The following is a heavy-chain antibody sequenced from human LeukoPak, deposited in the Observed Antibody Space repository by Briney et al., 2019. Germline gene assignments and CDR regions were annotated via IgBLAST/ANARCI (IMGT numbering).Heavy chain of an antibody. CDR2: IKADGGEK. J-gene: IGHJ4*02. Sequence: GGSLRLSCAVSGFTFSNYGMSWFRQTPGKGLEWVAKIKADGGEKDHVASVKGRFTISRDNAKSSLYLQMNSLRVEDTAVYYCARGGAARPDFWGQGTLVTVSS. CDR1: GFTFSNYG. D-gene: IGHD6-6*01. CDR3: ARGGAARPDF. V-gene: IGHV3-7*01.